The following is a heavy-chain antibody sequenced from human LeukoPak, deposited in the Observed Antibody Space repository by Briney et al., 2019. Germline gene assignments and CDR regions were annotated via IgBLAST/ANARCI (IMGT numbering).Heavy chain of an antibody. CDR1: GDSVSSNSAA. CDR3: ARAVGATIGAYYYMDV. D-gene: IGHD1-26*01. V-gene: IGHV6-1*01. CDR2: TYYRSKWYN. J-gene: IGHJ6*03. Sequence: SRTLSLTCAISGDSVSSNSAAWNWIRQSPSRGLEWLGRTYYRSKWYNDYAVSAKSRITINPDTSKNQFSLQLNSVTPEDTAVYYCARAVGATIGAYYYMDVWGKGTTVTVSS.